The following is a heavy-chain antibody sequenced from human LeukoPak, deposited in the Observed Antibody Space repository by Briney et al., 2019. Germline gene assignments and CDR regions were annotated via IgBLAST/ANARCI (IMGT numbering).Heavy chain of an antibody. CDR3: ARAEWELDDAFDI. Sequence: SETLSLTRTVSGGSISSGSYSWNWIRQPAGKGLEWIGCIYTSGRTNFNPSLSSRLTISVDASKNQFSLKLSSVTAADTAVYYCARAEWELDDAFDIWGQGTMVTVSS. V-gene: IGHV4-61*02. CDR2: IYTSGRT. D-gene: IGHD1-26*01. CDR1: GGSISSGSYS. J-gene: IGHJ3*02.